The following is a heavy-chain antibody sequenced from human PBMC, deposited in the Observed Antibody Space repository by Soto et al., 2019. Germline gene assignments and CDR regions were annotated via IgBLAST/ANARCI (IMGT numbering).Heavy chain of an antibody. V-gene: IGHV3-21*01. CDR2: ISTYSGYI. CDR3: GRDPQGYCSGGRCYYFDR. CDR1: GFTFSSYS. J-gene: IGHJ4*02. D-gene: IGHD2-15*01. Sequence: EVQLVESGGGLIKPGGSLRLSCVASGFTFSSYSMNWVRQAPGKGLEWVSVISTYSGYIYYADSVKGRFTISRDNAKNSLYLQMNSLSVEDTAVYYCGRDPQGYCSGGRCYYFDRWGQGTLVTVSS.